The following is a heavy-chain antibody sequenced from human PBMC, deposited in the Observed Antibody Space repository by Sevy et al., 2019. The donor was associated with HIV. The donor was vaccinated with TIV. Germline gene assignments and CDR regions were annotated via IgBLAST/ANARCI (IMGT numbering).Heavy chain of an antibody. Sequence: GGSLRLSCTASGFTFGDYAMSWFRQAPGKGLEWVGFIRSKAYGGTTEYAASVKGRFTISRDDSKSIAYLQMNSLKTEDTAVYYCTRDLLYYDFWSGYFSVDPWGQGTLVTVSS. CDR3: TRDLLYYDFWSGYFSVDP. J-gene: IGHJ5*02. D-gene: IGHD3-3*01. V-gene: IGHV3-49*03. CDR2: IRSKAYGGTT. CDR1: GFTFGDYA.